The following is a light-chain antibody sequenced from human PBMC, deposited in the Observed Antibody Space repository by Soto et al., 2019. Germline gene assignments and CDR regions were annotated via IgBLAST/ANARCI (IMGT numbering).Light chain of an antibody. Sequence: QSALTQPASVSGSPGQSITISCTGTNSDVGGYDYVSWYQQHPGKAPKLIIYDVNNRPSGISTRFSGSKSGNTASLTISGLQAEDEADYYCSLYTSRTSEVIFGGGTKVTVL. CDR3: SLYTSRTSEVI. J-gene: IGLJ2*01. CDR2: DVN. CDR1: NSDVGGYDY. V-gene: IGLV2-14*03.